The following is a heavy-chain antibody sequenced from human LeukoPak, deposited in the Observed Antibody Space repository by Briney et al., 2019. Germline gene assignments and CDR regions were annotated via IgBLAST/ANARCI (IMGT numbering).Heavy chain of an antibody. CDR3: ASDGVRRSLTVAPVY. J-gene: IGHJ4*02. CDR1: GYTFTSYG. CDR2: ISAYNGNT. V-gene: IGHV1-18*04. D-gene: IGHD6-19*01. Sequence: ASVKVSCKASGYTFTSYGISWVRQAPGQGLEWMGWISAYNGNTDYAQKLQGRVTMTTDTSTSTAYMELRSLRSDDTAVYYCASDGVRRSLTVAPVYWGQGTLVTVSS.